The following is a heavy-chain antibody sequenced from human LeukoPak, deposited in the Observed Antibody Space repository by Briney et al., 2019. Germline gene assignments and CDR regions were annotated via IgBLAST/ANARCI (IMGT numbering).Heavy chain of an antibody. J-gene: IGHJ2*01. CDR1: GYSISSGYY. Sequence: PSETLSLTGTVSGYSISSGYYWGWIRQPPGKGLEWIGCIYHSVSTYYNPSLKSRVTISVDTSKNQFSLKLSSVTAADTAVYYCASFDYGVYTYSALWGRGTLVTVSS. V-gene: IGHV4-38-2*02. CDR2: IYHSVST. D-gene: IGHD4-17*01. CDR3: ASFDYGVYTYSAL.